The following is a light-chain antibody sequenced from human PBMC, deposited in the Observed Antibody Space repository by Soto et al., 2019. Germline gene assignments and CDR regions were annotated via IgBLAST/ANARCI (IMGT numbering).Light chain of an antibody. CDR1: QSVSSC. J-gene: IGKJ1*01. V-gene: IGKV3-15*01. CDR2: GAS. CDR3: HQYGDSWT. Sequence: IVITQSPATLSESPGERATLSCRASQSVSSCVAWYQQKPGRPPRLLIYGASNRASGIPGRFSGSGSGTDFTLTISRLQSEDFAVYYCHQYGDSWTFGQGTKVDIK.